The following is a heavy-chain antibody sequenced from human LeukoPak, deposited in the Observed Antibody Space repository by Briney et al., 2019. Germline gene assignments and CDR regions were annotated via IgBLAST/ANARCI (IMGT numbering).Heavy chain of an antibody. CDR2: IYPDDSDT. D-gene: IGHD3-9*01. J-gene: IGHJ4*02. Sequence: GESLKISCKGSGYSFTSYWIGWVRQMPGKGLEWMGIIYPDDSDTRYSPSFQGQVTISADKSISTAYLQWSSLKASDTAMYYCARLDYDILTGYLMPTYLDYWGQGTLVTVSS. V-gene: IGHV5-51*01. CDR1: GYSFTSYW. CDR3: ARLDYDILTGYLMPTYLDY.